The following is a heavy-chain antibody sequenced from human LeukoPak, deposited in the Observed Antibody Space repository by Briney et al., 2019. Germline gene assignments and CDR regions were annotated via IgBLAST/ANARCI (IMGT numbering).Heavy chain of an antibody. Sequence: ASVKVSCKASGYTFTSYDINWVRQATGQGLAWMGWMNPNSGNTGYAQKFQGRVTMTRNTSISTAYMELSSLRSEDTAVYYCAREGALPQGSIAAAGTCGMDVWGQGTTVTVSS. V-gene: IGHV1-8*01. J-gene: IGHJ6*02. CDR2: MNPNSGNT. CDR1: GYTFTSYD. CDR3: AREGALPQGSIAAAGTCGMDV. D-gene: IGHD6-13*01.